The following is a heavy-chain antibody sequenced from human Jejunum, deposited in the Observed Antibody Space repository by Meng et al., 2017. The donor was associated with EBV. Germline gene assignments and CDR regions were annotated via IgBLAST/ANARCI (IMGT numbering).Heavy chain of an antibody. CDR1: GGSSGSCGDS. V-gene: IGHV4-30-2*01. Sequence: GWARLLKPLSPTFPLSGGSSGSCGDSWRWIRQPPRKSLQWFGEIYNSGSAFYYPSLKSRVTLSVDRSKNHFSLKLSSLTAADTAVYYCARGAYFDYWGQGTLVTVSS. CDR2: IYNSGSA. CDR3: ARGAYFDY. J-gene: IGHJ4*02.